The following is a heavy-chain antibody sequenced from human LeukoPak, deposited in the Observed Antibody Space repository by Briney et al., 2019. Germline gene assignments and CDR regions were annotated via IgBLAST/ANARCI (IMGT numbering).Heavy chain of an antibody. CDR1: GYSFTSYW. Sequence: GESLKISCKGSGYSFTSYWISWVRQMPGKGLEWMGRIDPSDSYTNYSPSFQGHVTISADKSISTAYLQLSSLKASDTAMYYCARRLPDYYGSGSYYLYGYFDLWGRGTLVTVSS. D-gene: IGHD3-10*01. V-gene: IGHV5-10-1*01. CDR3: ARRLPDYYGSGSYYLYGYFDL. J-gene: IGHJ2*01. CDR2: IDPSDSYT.